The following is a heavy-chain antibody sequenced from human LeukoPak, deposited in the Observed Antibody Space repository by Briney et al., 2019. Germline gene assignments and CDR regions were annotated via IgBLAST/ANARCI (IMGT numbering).Heavy chain of an antibody. CDR2: INHSGST. Sequence: PSETLSLTCAVYGGSFSGYYWSWIRQPPGKGLEWIGEINHSGSTNYNPSLKSRVTISVDTSKNQFSLKLSSVTAADTAVYYCARGPDGDYSYYYYYYMDVWGKGTTVTVSS. D-gene: IGHD4-17*01. CDR3: ARGPDGDYSYYYYYYMDV. CDR1: GGSFSGYY. J-gene: IGHJ6*03. V-gene: IGHV4-34*01.